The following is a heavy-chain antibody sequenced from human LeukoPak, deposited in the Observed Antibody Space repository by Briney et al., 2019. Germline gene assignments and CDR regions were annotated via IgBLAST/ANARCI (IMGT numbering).Heavy chain of an antibody. D-gene: IGHD2-15*01. CDR2: ISYDGSNK. CDR1: GFTFSSYG. V-gene: IGHV3-30*03. CDR3: ARPKVAGSFPDAFDI. J-gene: IGHJ3*02. Sequence: GGSLRLSCAASGFTFSSYGMHWVRQAPGKGLEWVAVISYDGSNKYYADSVKARFTISRDNSKNTLYLQMNSLRAENTAVYYCARPKVAGSFPDAFDIWGQGTMVTVSS.